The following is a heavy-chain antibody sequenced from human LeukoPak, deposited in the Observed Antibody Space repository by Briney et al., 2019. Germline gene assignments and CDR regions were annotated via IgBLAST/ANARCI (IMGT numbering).Heavy chain of an antibody. J-gene: IGHJ4*02. CDR1: GFTFSSYA. CDR3: AKGRALEVVAAFNY. V-gene: IGHV3-23*01. D-gene: IGHD2-15*01. CDR2: ISGSGANT. Sequence: GGSLRLSCAASGFTFSSYAMDWVRQAPGKGLEWVSAISGSGANTYYADSVKGRFTISRDSSKNTLSLQMNTLRTDDTAVYYCAKGRALEVVAAFNYWGQGTVVTVSS.